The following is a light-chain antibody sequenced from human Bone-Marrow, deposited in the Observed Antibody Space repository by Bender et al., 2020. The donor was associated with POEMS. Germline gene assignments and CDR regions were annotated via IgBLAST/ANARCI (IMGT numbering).Light chain of an antibody. V-gene: IGLV1-44*01. CDR2: SSH. CDR1: SSNIGAHA. J-gene: IGLJ3*02. Sequence: QSVLTQPPSASGTPGQRVTIPCSGGSSNIGAHAVNWYQHLPGPAPKLLIYSSHRRPSEVPDRFSDSRSGTSASLAISGLQSEDEADYYCAVWDDSLDGWVFGGGTKLTVL. CDR3: AVWDDSLDGWV.